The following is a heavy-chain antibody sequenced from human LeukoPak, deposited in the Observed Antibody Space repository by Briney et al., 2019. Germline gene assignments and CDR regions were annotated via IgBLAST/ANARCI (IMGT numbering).Heavy chain of an antibody. CDR2: IWYDGSNK. CDR1: GFTFSSYG. J-gene: IGHJ4*02. Sequence: GGSLRLSCAASGFTFSSYGMHWVRQAPGKGLEWVAVIWYDGSNKYYADSVKGRFTISRDNSKNTLYLQMNSLRAEDTAVCYCARDYLVGAVDYWGQGTLVTVSS. V-gene: IGHV3-33*01. CDR3: ARDYLVGAVDY. D-gene: IGHD1-26*01.